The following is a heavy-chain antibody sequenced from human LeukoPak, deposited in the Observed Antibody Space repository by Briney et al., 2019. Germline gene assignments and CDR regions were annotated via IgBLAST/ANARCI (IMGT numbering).Heavy chain of an antibody. Sequence: SETLSLTCTVSGGSISSYYWSWIRQPAGKGLEWIGRIYTSGSTNYNPSLKSRVTMSVDTSKNQFSLKLSSVTAADTAVYYCAGVAPHPGIAAAYFDYWGQGTLVTVSS. J-gene: IGHJ4*02. CDR3: AGVAPHPGIAAAYFDY. CDR1: GGSISSYY. CDR2: IYTSGST. V-gene: IGHV4-4*07. D-gene: IGHD6-13*01.